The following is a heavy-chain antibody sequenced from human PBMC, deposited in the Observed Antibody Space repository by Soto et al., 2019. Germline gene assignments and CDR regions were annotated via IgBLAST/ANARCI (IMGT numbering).Heavy chain of an antibody. CDR1: GYSFTTYG. Sequence: QVQLVQSGGEVKKPGASVKVSCKTSGYSFTTYGISWVRQAPGQGLEWMGWISAYHGNTNYAQKLQGRVTMTTDTSTSTAYREPRSRRSDDTAVYYCAREGPAPYYYYGMDVWGQGSTVTVSS. J-gene: IGHJ6*02. CDR3: AREGPAPYYYYGMDV. CDR2: ISAYHGNT. V-gene: IGHV1-18*01.